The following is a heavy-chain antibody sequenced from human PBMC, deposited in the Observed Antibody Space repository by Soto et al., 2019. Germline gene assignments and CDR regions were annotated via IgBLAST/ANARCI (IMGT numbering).Heavy chain of an antibody. Sequence: SETLSLTCSVSGGSISSYYWSWIRQPPGKGLEWIGYIYYSGSTNYNPSLKSRVTISVDTSKNQFSLKLSSVTAADTAVYYCARGLLYSSGWYYYFDYWGQGTLVTVSS. J-gene: IGHJ4*02. V-gene: IGHV4-59*01. D-gene: IGHD6-19*01. CDR1: GGSISSYY. CDR2: IYYSGST. CDR3: ARGLLYSSGWYYYFDY.